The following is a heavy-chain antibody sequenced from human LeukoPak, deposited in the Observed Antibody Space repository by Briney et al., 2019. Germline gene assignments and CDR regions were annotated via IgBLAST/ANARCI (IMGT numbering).Heavy chain of an antibody. CDR3: AKWGGYDILTGYYVPDY. CDR1: GFTFTNYA. Sequence: PGTSLRLSCVASGFTFTNYAMSWVRQAPGKGLEWVSAITGSDGTSHYADSVKGRFTISRDNSKNTLYLQVNSLRAEDTAVYYCAKWGGYDILTGYYVPDYWGQGTLVTVSS. CDR2: ITGSDGTS. J-gene: IGHJ4*02. D-gene: IGHD3-9*01. V-gene: IGHV3-23*01.